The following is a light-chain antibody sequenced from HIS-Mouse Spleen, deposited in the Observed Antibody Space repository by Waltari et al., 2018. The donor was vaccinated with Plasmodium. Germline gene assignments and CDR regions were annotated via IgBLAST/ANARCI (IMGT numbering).Light chain of an antibody. CDR1: SSSVASYNY. CDR3: SSYAGSNNLV. Sequence: QSALPQPPSASVSPGKSVTISCTGPSSSVASYNYVSWYQPPPGKAPKLMIYEVSKRPSGVPDRFSGSKSGNTASLTVSGLQAEDEADYYCSSYAGSNNLVFGGGTKLTVL. J-gene: IGLJ2*01. CDR2: EVS. V-gene: IGLV2-8*01.